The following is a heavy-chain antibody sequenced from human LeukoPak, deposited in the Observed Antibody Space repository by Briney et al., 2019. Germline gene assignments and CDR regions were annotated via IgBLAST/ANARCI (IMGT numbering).Heavy chain of an antibody. CDR2: IWYDGSNK. CDR3: ARDPPGSVGIEYCFDY. J-gene: IGHJ4*02. CDR1: GFTFSSYG. D-gene: IGHD6-13*01. V-gene: IGHV3-33*01. Sequence: GGSLRLSCAASGFTFSSYGMHWVRQAPGKGLEWVAVIWYDGSNKYYADSVKGRFTISRDNSKNTLYLQMNSLRAEDTAVYYCARDPPGSVGIEYCFDYWGQGTLVTVSS.